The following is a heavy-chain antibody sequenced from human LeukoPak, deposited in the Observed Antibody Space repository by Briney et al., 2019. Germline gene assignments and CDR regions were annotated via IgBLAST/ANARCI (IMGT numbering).Heavy chain of an antibody. CDR1: GGSISSSSYY. D-gene: IGHD3-10*01. Sequence: SETLSLTCTVSGGSISSSSYYWGWIRQPPGKGLEWIGSIYYSGSTYYNPSLKSRVTISVDTSKNQFSLKLSSVTAADTAVYYCARDARGYENYWGQGTLVTVSS. CDR2: IYYSGST. V-gene: IGHV4-39*07. CDR3: ARDARGYENY. J-gene: IGHJ4*02.